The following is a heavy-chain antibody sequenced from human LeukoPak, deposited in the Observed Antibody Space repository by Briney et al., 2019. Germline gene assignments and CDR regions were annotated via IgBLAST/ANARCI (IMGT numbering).Heavy chain of an antibody. J-gene: IGHJ4*02. Sequence: GGSLRLSCAASGFTFSSYAMSWVRQAPGKGLEWVSAISGSGGSTYYADSVKGRFTISRDNSKNTLYLQMNSLRAEDTAVYFCAKDEKQWLVRNFDYWGQGTLVTVSS. V-gene: IGHV3-23*01. CDR1: GFTFSSYA. D-gene: IGHD6-19*01. CDR3: AKDEKQWLVRNFDY. CDR2: ISGSGGST.